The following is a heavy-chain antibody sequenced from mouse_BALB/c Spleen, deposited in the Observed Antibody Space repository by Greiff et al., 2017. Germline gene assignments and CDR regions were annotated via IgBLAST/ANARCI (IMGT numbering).Heavy chain of an antibody. D-gene: IGHD2-2*01. Sequence: VQLQQSGPGLVQPSQSLSITCPVSGFSLTSYGVHWVRQSPGKGLEWLGVIWSGGSTDYNAAFISRLSISKDNSKSQVFFKMNSLQANDTAIYYCARNSYGYDAYYFDYWGQGTTLTVSS. CDR2: IWSGGST. CDR3: ARNSYGYDAYYFDY. CDR1: GFSLTSYG. J-gene: IGHJ2*01. V-gene: IGHV2-2*02.